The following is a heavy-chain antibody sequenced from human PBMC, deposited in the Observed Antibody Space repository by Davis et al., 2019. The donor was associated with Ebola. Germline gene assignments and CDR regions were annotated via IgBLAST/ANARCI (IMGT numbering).Heavy chain of an antibody. V-gene: IGHV1-18*04. CDR2: ISAYNGNT. CDR1: RYTLTSYG. J-gene: IGHJ4*02. CDR3: AIDIIVMASDY. D-gene: IGHD2-15*01. Sequence: AASVKVSCMASRYTLTSYGISGLRHAPGQGLEWMGRISAYNGNTNYAQKLQGRVIMTTDTATSTAHMELRSLGSDDTAVYYCAIDIIVMASDYWGQGTLVTISS.